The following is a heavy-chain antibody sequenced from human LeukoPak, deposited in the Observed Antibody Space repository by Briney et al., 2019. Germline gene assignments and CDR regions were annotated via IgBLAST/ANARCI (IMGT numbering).Heavy chain of an antibody. D-gene: IGHD4/OR15-4a*01. J-gene: IGHJ3*02. Sequence: SETLSLTCTVSGGSISSYYWSWIRQPPGKGLEWIGYIYTSGSTNYNPSLKSRVTISVDTSKNQFSLKLSSVTAADTAVYYCARANLGAFDIWGQGTMVTVS. CDR1: GGSISSYY. CDR3: ARANLGAFDI. CDR2: IYTSGST. V-gene: IGHV4-4*09.